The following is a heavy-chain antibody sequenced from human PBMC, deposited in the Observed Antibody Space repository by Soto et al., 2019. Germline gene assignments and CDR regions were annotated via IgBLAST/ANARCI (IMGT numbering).Heavy chain of an antibody. J-gene: IGHJ6*02. Sequence: SETLSLTCAVSGGSISGGGYSWIWIRQPPGKVLDWIGYIYHSGSTYYNPSLKSRVTISVDRSKNQFSLKLSSVTAADTAVYYCARSVVENYDFWSGYPPSGGMDVWGQGTTVTVSS. D-gene: IGHD3-3*01. CDR1: GGSISGGGYS. V-gene: IGHV4-30-2*01. CDR2: IYHSGST. CDR3: ARSVVENYDFWSGYPPSGGMDV.